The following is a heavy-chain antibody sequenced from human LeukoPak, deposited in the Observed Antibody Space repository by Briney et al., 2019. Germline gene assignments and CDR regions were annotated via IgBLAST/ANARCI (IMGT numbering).Heavy chain of an antibody. D-gene: IGHD7-27*01. V-gene: IGHV4-59*11. Sequence: SETLSLTCTVSGGSISSRYWSWIRQPPGKGPEWIGYIYYSGSTNYNPSLKSRVTISVDTSKNQFSLKLSSVTAADTAVYYCARAITGDSLFDYWGQGTLVTVSS. CDR2: IYYSGST. CDR3: ARAITGDSLFDY. J-gene: IGHJ4*02. CDR1: GGSISSRY.